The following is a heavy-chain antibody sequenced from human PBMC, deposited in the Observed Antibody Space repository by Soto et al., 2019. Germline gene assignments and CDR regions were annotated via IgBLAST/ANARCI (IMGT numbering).Heavy chain of an antibody. CDR3: ARDPGAAAGFSSFDP. J-gene: IGHJ5*02. D-gene: IGHD6-13*01. V-gene: IGHV3-23*01. CDR1: GLSFSNYA. CDR2: ISGSGGTT. Sequence: GGSLRLSCVASGLSFSNYAMTWVRQAPGKGLEWVAGISGSGGTTFYAGSVKGRLAISRDNSKNTLYLQMNSLRAEDTAVYYCARDPGAAAGFSSFDPWGQGTLVTVSS.